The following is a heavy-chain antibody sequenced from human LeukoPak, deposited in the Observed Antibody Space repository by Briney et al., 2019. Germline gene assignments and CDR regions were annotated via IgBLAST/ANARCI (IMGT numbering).Heavy chain of an antibody. Sequence: PGGSLRLSTAASGVTVSSNYMGWVSQAPGQGLEWVSGIYSGVSTYYADSVKGRFTISRDNCKNTLYLQMNSLRAEDTAVYYCAREESSPHYYDSSGPMDVWGKGTTVTVSS. V-gene: IGHV3-53*01. D-gene: IGHD3-22*01. CDR1: GVTVSSNY. CDR2: IYSGVST. J-gene: IGHJ6*04. CDR3: AREESSPHYYDSSGPMDV.